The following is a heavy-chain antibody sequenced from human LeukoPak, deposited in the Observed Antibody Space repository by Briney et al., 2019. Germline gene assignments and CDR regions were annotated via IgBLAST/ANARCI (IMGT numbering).Heavy chain of an antibody. D-gene: IGHD3-9*01. J-gene: IGHJ4*02. CDR3: ARLYDILTGNSFDY. CDR1: GYSFTSYW. V-gene: IGHV5-51*01. Sequence: GESLKISCTGSGYSFTSYWIGWVRQMPGKGPEWVGIIYPGDSDTRYSPSFQGQVTVSADKSISTAYLQWSSLKASDTAMYYCARLYDILTGNSFDYWGQGTLVTVSS. CDR2: IYPGDSDT.